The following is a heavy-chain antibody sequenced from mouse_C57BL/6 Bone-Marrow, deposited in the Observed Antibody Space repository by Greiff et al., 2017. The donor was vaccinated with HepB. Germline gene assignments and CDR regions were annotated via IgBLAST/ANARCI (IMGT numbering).Heavy chain of an antibody. D-gene: IGHD2-1*01. Sequence: EVQLVESGGGLVQPGGSLKLSCAASGFTFSDYYMYWVRQTPEKRLEWVAYISNGGGSTYYPDTVKGRFTISRDNAKNTLYLQMSRLKSEDTAMYYCARQKVYYGNLFYAMDYWGQGTSVTVSS. CDR3: ARQKVYYGNLFYAMDY. V-gene: IGHV5-12*01. CDR2: ISNGGGST. J-gene: IGHJ4*01. CDR1: GFTFSDYY.